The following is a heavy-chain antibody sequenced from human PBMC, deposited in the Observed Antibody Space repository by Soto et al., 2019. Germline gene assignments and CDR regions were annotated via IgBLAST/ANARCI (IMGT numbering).Heavy chain of an antibody. Sequence: SETLSLTCTVSGYSITSYYWNWIRQPPGRGLEWIGYAHYTGSTHYNPSLKSRVTISIDTSKNQFSVSLTSVTAADTAIYYCARGGETGYDRLDYWGQGILVTVSS. CDR2: AHYTGST. V-gene: IGHV4-59*01. CDR1: GYSITSYY. CDR3: ARGGETGYDRLDY. D-gene: IGHD5-12*01. J-gene: IGHJ4*02.